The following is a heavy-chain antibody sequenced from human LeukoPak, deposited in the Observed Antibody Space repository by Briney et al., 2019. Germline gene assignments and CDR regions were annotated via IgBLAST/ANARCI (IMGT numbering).Heavy chain of an antibody. CDR1: GGSISSYY. CDR2: IYYSGST. CDR3: ARLRSSSWLLIDY. J-gene: IGHJ4*02. Sequence: SETLSLTCTVSGGSISSYYWSWIRQPPGKGLEWIGYIYYSGSTNYNPSLKSRVTISVDTSKNQFSLNLSSVTAADTAVYYCARLRSSSWLLIDYWGQGTLVTVSS. D-gene: IGHD6-13*01. V-gene: IGHV4-59*08.